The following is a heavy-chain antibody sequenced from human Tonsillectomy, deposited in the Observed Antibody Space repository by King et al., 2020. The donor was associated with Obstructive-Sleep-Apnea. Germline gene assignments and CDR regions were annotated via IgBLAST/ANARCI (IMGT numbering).Heavy chain of an antibody. D-gene: IGHD6-13*01. V-gene: IGHV3-23*04. CDR1: GFFFSSSA. J-gene: IGHJ4*02. Sequence: DVQLVESGGDLVQPGGSLRLSCAASGFFFSSSAMTWVRQAPGKGLEWVYGISGGRCSTNYADSVKGRFTISRDNSKNTLYLQRNSLRDEDTAVYYCAKGYSSIWYDYFDYWGQGTLVTVSS. CDR3: AKGYSSIWYDYFDY. CDR2: ISGGRCST.